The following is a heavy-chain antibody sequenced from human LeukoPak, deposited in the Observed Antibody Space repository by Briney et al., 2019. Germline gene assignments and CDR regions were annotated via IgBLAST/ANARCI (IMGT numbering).Heavy chain of an antibody. J-gene: IGHJ4*02. CDR1: GLTFSDYS. D-gene: IGHD5-24*01. CDR2: IGIDSGNT. CDR3: ARDYKYAFDN. V-gene: IGHV3-48*01. Sequence: GGSMRLSCAAYGLTFSDYSMNWVSQAPGKGLEWISYIGIDSGNTNYADSVKGRFTISGDKAKNSLYLQMNSLRVEDTAVYYCARDYKYAFDNWGQGTLVSVSS.